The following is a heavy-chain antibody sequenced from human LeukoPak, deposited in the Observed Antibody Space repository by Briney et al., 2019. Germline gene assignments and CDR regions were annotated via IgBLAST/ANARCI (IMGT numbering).Heavy chain of an antibody. D-gene: IGHD5-24*01. V-gene: IGHV4-59*01. J-gene: IGHJ4*02. CDR1: GGSISSYY. CDR2: IYYSGST. Sequence: SETLSLTCTVSGGSISSYYWSWLRQPPGKGLEWIGYIYYSGSTNYNPSLESRVTISVDTSKNQFSLKLSSVTAADTAVYYCARTDGYKDYWGQGTLVTVSS. CDR3: ARTDGYKDY.